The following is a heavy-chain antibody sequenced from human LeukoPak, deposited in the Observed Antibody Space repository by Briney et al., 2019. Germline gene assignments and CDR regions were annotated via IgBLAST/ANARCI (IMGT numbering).Heavy chain of an antibody. J-gene: IGHJ6*02. Sequence: KPSETLSLTCTVSGGSISSYYWSWIRQPAGKGLEWIGRIYTSGSTYYNPSLKSRVTMSVDTSKNQFSLKLSSVTAADTAVYYCARTYYYDSSPMTLGYGMDVWGQGTTVTVSS. CDR1: GGSISSYY. D-gene: IGHD3-22*01. V-gene: IGHV4-4*07. CDR3: ARTYYYDSSPMTLGYGMDV. CDR2: IYTSGST.